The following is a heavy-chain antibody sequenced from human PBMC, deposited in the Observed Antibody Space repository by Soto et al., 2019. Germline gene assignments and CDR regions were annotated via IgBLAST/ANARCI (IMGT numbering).Heavy chain of an antibody. D-gene: IGHD4-17*01. J-gene: IGHJ4*02. V-gene: IGHV3-53*01. CDR2: IYSGGST. CDR3: AKDGSTTVVTSSFY. Sequence: GGSLRLSCAASGFTVSSNYMSWVRQAPGKGLEWVSVIYSGGSTYYADSVKGRFTISRDNSKSTLYLQMNSLRAEDTAVYYCAKDGSTTVVTSSFYWGQGTLVTVSS. CDR1: GFTVSSNY.